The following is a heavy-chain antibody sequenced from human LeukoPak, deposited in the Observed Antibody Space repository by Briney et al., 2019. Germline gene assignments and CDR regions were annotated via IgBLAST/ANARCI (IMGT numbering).Heavy chain of an antibody. Sequence: GGSLRLSCAASGFTFSSYAMHWVRQAPGKGLEWVAVISYDGSNKYYADSVKGRFTISRDNSKNTLYLQMNRLRAEDTAVYYCARDAWPRSPGHQLLSSQPIDYWGQGTLVTVSS. D-gene: IGHD2-2*01. CDR3: ARDAWPRSPGHQLLSSQPIDY. CDR2: ISYDGSNK. J-gene: IGHJ4*02. CDR1: GFTFSSYA. V-gene: IGHV3-30*01.